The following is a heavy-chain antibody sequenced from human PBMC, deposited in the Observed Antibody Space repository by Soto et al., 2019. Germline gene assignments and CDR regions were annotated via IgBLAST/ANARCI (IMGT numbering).Heavy chain of an antibody. CDR2: IDVPNDNT. J-gene: IGHJ4*02. V-gene: IGHV1-3*01. CDR3: ARSVNVAFGY. D-gene: IGHD3-3*01. CDR1: GYSFTSYS. Sequence: GASVKVSCKASGYSFTSYSVHWVRQAPGQRLEWMGYIDVPNDNTKSSQRIQGRVTPTMDTSASTAYMELSSLRSEDTAVYYCARSVNVAFGYWGQRTLVTVSS.